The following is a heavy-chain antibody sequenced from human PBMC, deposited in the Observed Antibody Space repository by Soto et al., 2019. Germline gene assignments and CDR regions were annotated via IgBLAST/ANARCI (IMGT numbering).Heavy chain of an antibody. CDR1: GGSISGSNFY. V-gene: IGHV4-39*07. D-gene: IGHD2-8*02. J-gene: IGHJ4*02. Sequence: SETLSLTCIVSGGSISGSNFYWGWMRQPPGTGLEWIGEINHSGSTNYNPSLKSRVTISVDTSRNQFSLKLTSVTAADTAVYYCARDKITGLFDYWGQGTLVTVSS. CDR3: ARDKITGLFDY. CDR2: INHSGST.